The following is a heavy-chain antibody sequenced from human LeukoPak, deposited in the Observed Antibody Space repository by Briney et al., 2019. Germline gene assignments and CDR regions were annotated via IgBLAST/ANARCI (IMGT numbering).Heavy chain of an antibody. V-gene: IGHV4-59*08. CDR3: ARQGGNYYDSSGYLDY. CDR2: IYYSGST. D-gene: IGHD3-22*01. Sequence: PSETLSLTCTVSGGSISSYYWSWIRQPPGKGLEWIGYIYYSGSTNYNPSLKSRVTISVGTSKNQFSLKLSSVTAADTAVYYCARQGGNYYDSSGYLDYWGQGTLVTVSS. J-gene: IGHJ4*02. CDR1: GGSISSYY.